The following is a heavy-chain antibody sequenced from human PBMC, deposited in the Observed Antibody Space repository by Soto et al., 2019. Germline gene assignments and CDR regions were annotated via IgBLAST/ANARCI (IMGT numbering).Heavy chain of an antibody. Sequence: VPVKVSCKAFGYTFTSYGISGVRQAPGQGLEWMGWISAYNGNTNYAQKLQGRVTMTTDTSTSTAYMELRSLRSDDTAVYYCARRVDWKHVYYFDYWGQGTLATVSS. V-gene: IGHV1-18*01. CDR2: ISAYNGNT. CDR1: GYTFTSYG. J-gene: IGHJ4*02. CDR3: ARRVDWKHVYYFDY. D-gene: IGHD1-1*01.